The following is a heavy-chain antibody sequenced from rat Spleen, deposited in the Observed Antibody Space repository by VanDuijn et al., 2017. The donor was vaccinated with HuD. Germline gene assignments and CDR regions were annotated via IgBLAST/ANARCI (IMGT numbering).Heavy chain of an antibody. J-gene: IGHJ2*01. V-gene: IGHV5-29*01. CDR3: ARRYDFDY. Sequence: EVQLVESDGGLVQPGRSLKLSCVASGFTFSNYDMAWVRQAPTKGLEWVAIITYDGSSTYYRDSVQGRFTISRDNAKSTLYLQMDSLRSEDTATYYCARRYDFDYWGQGVMVTVSS. CDR1: GFTFSNYD. D-gene: IGHD1-11*01. CDR2: ITYDGSST.